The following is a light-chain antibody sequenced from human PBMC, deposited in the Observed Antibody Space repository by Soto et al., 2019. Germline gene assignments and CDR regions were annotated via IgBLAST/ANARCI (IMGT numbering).Light chain of an antibody. V-gene: IGKV3-11*01. CDR2: DAS. CDR1: QSISSY. J-gene: IGKJ4*01. CDR3: QQRTNWPLT. Sequence: EIVLTQSPAPLSLSPGVRATLSCRASQSISSYLAWYQQKPGQAPRLLIYDASNRATGIPARFRGSGSGTDFTLTISSLEPEDFAIYYCQQRTNWPLTFGGGTKVEIK.